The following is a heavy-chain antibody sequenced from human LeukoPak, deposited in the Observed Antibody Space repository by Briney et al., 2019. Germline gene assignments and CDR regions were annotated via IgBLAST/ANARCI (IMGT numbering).Heavy chain of an antibody. J-gene: IGHJ6*04. V-gene: IGHV3-48*01. CDR1: GFTFSICA. D-gene: IGHD3/OR15-3a*01. CDR3: ARVYRNEEDFWTPNNYMDV. Sequence: SGGSLRLSCAASGFTFSICAMGWVRQAPGKGLEWVSFISSGSSTIDYSDSVKGRFTISRDNAKNSVYLQMNSLRAEDTAVYYCARVYRNEEDFWTPNNYMDVWGKGTTVTVSS. CDR2: ISSGSSTI.